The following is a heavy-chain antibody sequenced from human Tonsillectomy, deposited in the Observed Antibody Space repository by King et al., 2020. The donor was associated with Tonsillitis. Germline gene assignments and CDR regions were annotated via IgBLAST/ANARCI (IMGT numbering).Heavy chain of an antibody. J-gene: IGHJ4*01. CDR2: INEDGSGG. Sequence: VQLVESGGGLVQPGGSLRLSCAASGFNIGGDWMSWVRQAPGKGPEWVAYINEDGSGGDYAHSVKGRFTISKDIAKNSLYLQMTSLTADDTAVYYCVKSEEWGQGTLVTVSS. CDR1: GFNIGGDW. V-gene: IGHV3-7*01. CDR3: VKSEE.